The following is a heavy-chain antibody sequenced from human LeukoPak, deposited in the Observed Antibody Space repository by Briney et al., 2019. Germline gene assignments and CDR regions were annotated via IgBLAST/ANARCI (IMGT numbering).Heavy chain of an antibody. J-gene: IGHJ4*02. Sequence: GGSLRLSCAASGFTFSDYWMNWVRQAPGKGLEWVANIKQDSSEEYYVDSVEGRFTISRDNAKNSLFLQMNSLRAEDTAVYYCARSLGFDYWGQGTLVTASS. CDR1: GFTFSDYW. D-gene: IGHD6-13*01. V-gene: IGHV3-7*01. CDR2: IKQDSSEE. CDR3: ARSLGFDY.